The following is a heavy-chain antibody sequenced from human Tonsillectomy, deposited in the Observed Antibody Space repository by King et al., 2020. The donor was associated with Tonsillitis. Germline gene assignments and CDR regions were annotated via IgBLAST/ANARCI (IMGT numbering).Heavy chain of an antibody. CDR2: IYYSWST. D-gene: IGHD3-16*01. CDR3: ARGKPSGIMITFGGHYMDV. V-gene: IGHV4-31*01. Sequence: VQLQESGPGLVKPSQTLSLTCTVSGGSISSGGYYWSWIRQLPGKGLEWIGYIYYSWSTYYNPSLKSLVRISVDTSKNQFSLKLSSVTAADTAVYYCARGKPSGIMITFGGHYMDVWGKGTTVTVSS. CDR1: GGSISSGGYY. J-gene: IGHJ6*03.